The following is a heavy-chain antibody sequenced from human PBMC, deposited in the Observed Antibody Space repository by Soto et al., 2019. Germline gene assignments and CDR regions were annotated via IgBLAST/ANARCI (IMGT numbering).Heavy chain of an antibody. CDR2: INAHSGGT. D-gene: IGHD3-16*01. V-gene: IGHV1-2*06. J-gene: IGHJ5*02. Sequence: SVKVSCKTSGFAFSGYYRHWLRQAPGQGLEWMGRINAHSGGTEYAQKFQGRVTLTMDTSIATAYLTLTSLTSDDTALYYCAKDLTRQLAYWLDPWGQGTQVTVYS. CDR3: AKDLTRQLAYWLDP. CDR1: GFAFSGYY.